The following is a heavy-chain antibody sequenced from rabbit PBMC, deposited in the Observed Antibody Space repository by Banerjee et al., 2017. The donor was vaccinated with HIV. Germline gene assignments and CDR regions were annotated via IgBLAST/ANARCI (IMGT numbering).Heavy chain of an antibody. J-gene: IGHJ6*01. CDR3: ARDLGGMRDL. Sequence: QEQLEESGGGLVKPEGSLTLTCKASGFDLNSYYYMCWVRQAPGKGLEWIACIYTSSGSTYYASWAKGRFTISKTSSTTVTLEMTSLTDADTATYFCARDLGGMRDLWGPGTLVTVS. CDR1: GFDLNSYYY. V-gene: IGHV1S45*01. D-gene: IGHD4-2*01. CDR2: IYTSSGST.